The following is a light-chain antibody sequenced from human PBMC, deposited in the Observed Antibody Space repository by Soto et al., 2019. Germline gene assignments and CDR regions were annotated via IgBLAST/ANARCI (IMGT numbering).Light chain of an antibody. CDR3: QEFHKWPPPT. CDR1: ENIGGT. CDR2: GAS. V-gene: IGKV3-15*01. Sequence: EIVMTQSPATLSVSPGERATLSCRASENIGGTFAWYQQKPGQAPWLLFSGASTRATGVPDRFSGSGFGTEFTLTISSLQSEDFAVYYCQEFHKWPPPTFGGGTKVEI. J-gene: IGKJ4*01.